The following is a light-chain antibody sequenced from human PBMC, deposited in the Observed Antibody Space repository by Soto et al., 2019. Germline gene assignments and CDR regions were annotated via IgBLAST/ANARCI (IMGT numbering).Light chain of an antibody. V-gene: IGKV1-5*01. CDR2: DAS. Sequence: DIQMTQSPATLSASVGDRVTITCRASQSSSGWLAWFQQKPGKAPKLLIYDASTLESVVPSRFSGSGSGTQFTLTISSLQPDDFATDFCQQYSSYSLYTFGQGTKLEI. CDR1: QSSSGW. CDR3: QQYSSYSLYT. J-gene: IGKJ2*01.